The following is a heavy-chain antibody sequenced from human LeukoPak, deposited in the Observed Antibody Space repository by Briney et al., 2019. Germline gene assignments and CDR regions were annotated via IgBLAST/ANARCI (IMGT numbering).Heavy chain of an antibody. Sequence: PGGSLRLSCAASGFTFSSYEMNWVRQAPGKGLEWVSYISSSGSTIDYADSVKGRFTISRDNAKNSLFLQMNSLRAEDTAVYYCARDYYGSGWYGDYWGQGTLVTVSS. J-gene: IGHJ4*02. V-gene: IGHV3-48*03. CDR2: ISSSGSTI. CDR3: ARDYYGSGWYGDY. D-gene: IGHD6-19*01. CDR1: GFTFSSYE.